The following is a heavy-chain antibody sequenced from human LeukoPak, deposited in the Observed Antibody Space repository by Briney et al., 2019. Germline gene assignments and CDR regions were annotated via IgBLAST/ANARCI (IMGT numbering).Heavy chain of an antibody. CDR3: AREKTVVRAYYYYGMDV. J-gene: IGHJ6*02. D-gene: IGHD4-23*01. Sequence: PGGSLRLSCAASGFTFSSYWMSWVRQAPGKGLEWVANIKQDGSEKYYVDSVKGRFTISRDNAKNSLYLQMNSLRAEDTAVYYCAREKTVVRAYYYYGMDVWGQGTTVTVSS. CDR1: GFTFSSYW. CDR2: IKQDGSEK. V-gene: IGHV3-7*01.